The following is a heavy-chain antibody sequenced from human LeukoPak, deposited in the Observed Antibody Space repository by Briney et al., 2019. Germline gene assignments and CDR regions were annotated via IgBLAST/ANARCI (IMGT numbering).Heavy chain of an antibody. CDR2: ISWNSGSI. Sequence: GGSLRLSCAASGFTFSSYAMHWVRQAPGKGLEWVSGISWNSGSIGYADSVKGRFTISRDNAKNSLYLQMNSLRAEDTALYYCAKDAYYDITNWFDPWGQGTLVTVSS. J-gene: IGHJ5*02. CDR1: GFTFSSYA. D-gene: IGHD3-22*01. CDR3: AKDAYYDITNWFDP. V-gene: IGHV3-9*01.